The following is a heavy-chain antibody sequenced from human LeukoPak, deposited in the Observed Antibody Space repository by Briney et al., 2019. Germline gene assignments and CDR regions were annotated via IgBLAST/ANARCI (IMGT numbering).Heavy chain of an antibody. Sequence: GGSLRLSCAASGLTFADYTMHWVRQAPGKGLEWVSSIDNSGTYIYYADSVKGRFTISRDNSKNSLYLQMNSLRAEDTAVYYCASANPILLDYYYYYYMDVWGKGTTVTVSS. D-gene: IGHD3-3*01. CDR3: ASANPILLDYYYYYYMDV. J-gene: IGHJ6*03. V-gene: IGHV3-21*01. CDR2: IDNSGTYI. CDR1: GLTFADYT.